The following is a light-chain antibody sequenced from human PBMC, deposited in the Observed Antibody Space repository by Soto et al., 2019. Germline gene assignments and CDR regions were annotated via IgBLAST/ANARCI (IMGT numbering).Light chain of an antibody. J-gene: IGKJ1*01. CDR1: QSILYSSNNKNY. Sequence: DIVMTQSPDSLAVSLGERATINCKSSQSILYSSNNKNYLAWYQQKAGQPPKRLIDWSSTRESGVPDRFSGSGSGTDFPITISSLQAEDVAVYYCQQYYTTRTFGQGTKVEIK. V-gene: IGKV4-1*01. CDR2: WSS. CDR3: QQYYTTRT.